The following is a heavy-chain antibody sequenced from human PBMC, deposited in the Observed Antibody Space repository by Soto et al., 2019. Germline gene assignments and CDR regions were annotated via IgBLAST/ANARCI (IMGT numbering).Heavy chain of an antibody. Sequence: SETLSLTCTVSGGSINNYYWSWIRQPAGKGLTWIGRIYSTGNTNYNPPLRSRVTMSVDPSKNQISLKLSSVTAADTAVYYCARDRYSSNWYHFDSWGQGTLVTVSS. D-gene: IGHD6-13*01. J-gene: IGHJ4*02. CDR3: ARDRYSSNWYHFDS. V-gene: IGHV4-4*07. CDR2: IYSTGNT. CDR1: GGSINNYY.